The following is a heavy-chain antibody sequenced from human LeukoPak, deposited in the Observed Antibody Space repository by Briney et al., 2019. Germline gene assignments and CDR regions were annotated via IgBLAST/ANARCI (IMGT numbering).Heavy chain of an antibody. Sequence: GGSLRLSCAASGFTFGDYGMHWVRQAPGKGLESVALISHDGTKSDFGGSVKGRFTISRDNAKNSLYLQMNSLRAEDTAVYYCARWTRMVGAHYFDYWGQGTLVTVSS. CDR1: GFTFGDYG. CDR3: ARWTRMVGAHYFDY. D-gene: IGHD1-26*01. V-gene: IGHV3-30*03. J-gene: IGHJ4*02. CDR2: ISHDGTKS.